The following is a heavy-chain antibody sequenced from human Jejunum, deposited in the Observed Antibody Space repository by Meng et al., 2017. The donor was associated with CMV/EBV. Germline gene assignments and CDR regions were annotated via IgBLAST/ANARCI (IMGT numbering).Heavy chain of an antibody. CDR3: AKDQGSWSSYSFDH. J-gene: IGHJ4*02. CDR1: GFSFSPYF. Sequence: SGFSFSPYFLGWVRQAPGKGLEWVSSISPSGEKTYYADSVKGRFTVSRDSSKDTLYLQMNSLRDDDTAVYYCAKDQGSWSSYSFDHWGQGTLVTVSS. D-gene: IGHD2-21*01. V-gene: IGHV3-23*01. CDR2: ISPSGEKT.